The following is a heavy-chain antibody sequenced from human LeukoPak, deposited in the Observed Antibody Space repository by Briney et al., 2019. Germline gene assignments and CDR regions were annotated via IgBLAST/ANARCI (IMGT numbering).Heavy chain of an antibody. D-gene: IGHD4-17*01. CDR1: GFTFSSYG. J-gene: IGHJ4*02. CDR3: AKDISSGDYGAFYYFDY. Sequence: GGSLRLSCAASGFTFSSYGMHWVRQAPGKGLEWVAVIWYDGSNKYYADSVKGRFTISRDNAKNSLYLQMNSLRAEDTALYYCAKDISSGDYGAFYYFDYWGQGTLVTVSS. V-gene: IGHV3-33*03. CDR2: IWYDGSNK.